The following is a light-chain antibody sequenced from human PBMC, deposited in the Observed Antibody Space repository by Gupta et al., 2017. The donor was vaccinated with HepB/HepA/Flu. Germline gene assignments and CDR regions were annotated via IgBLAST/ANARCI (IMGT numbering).Light chain of an antibody. CDR3: QVWDAVGDVI. CDR1: SIGGKS. V-gene: IGLV3-21*02. J-gene: IGLJ2*01. CDR2: NDR. Sequence: SYVLIQPHSVSVAPGETARMTCGGTSIGGKSVHWYQQKSGQAPFLVVYNDRDRPSGIPERFSGSNSGNTASLTITSVEAGDEADYYCQVWDAVGDVIFGGGTRLTVL.